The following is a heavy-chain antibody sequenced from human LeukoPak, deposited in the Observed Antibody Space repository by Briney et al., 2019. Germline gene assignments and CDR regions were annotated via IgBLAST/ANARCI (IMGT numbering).Heavy chain of an antibody. J-gene: IGHJ4*02. V-gene: IGHV4-39*07. CDR2: ISYSGNT. D-gene: IGHD6-19*01. CDR3: ARVRYSSGWGHFDY. CDR1: GGSIISSDYH. Sequence: SETLSLTCTVSGGSIISSDYHWGWVRQPPGKGLEWIGTISYSGNTDYNPSLRSRVTISVDTSNNQFSLRLGSVTAADTAVYYCARVRYSSGWGHFDYWGQGTLVTVSS.